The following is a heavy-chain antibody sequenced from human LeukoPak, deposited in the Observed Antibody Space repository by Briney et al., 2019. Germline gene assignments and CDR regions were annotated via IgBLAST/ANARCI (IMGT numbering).Heavy chain of an antibody. D-gene: IGHD2-2*02. Sequence: GGSLRLSCAASGFSFRATDMSWIREAPGKGREWVSYISDSSTVVYYTDSVKGRFTISRDNANNSLFLQLNSLRAEDTAVYFCARDRRPAQYRGLDVWGRGTTVTVSS. J-gene: IGHJ6*02. CDR1: GFSFRATD. CDR2: ISDSSTVV. CDR3: ARDRRPAQYRGLDV. V-gene: IGHV3-11*01.